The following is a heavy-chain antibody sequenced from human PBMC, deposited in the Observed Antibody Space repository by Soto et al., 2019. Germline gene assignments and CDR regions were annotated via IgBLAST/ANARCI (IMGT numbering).Heavy chain of an antibody. Sequence: EVQLVESGGGLVQPGGSLRLSCAASGFTFSDHYMDWVRQAPGKGLEWVGRTRNKANSYTTEYAASVKGRFTISRDDSKNSLYLQMNSLKTEDTAVYYCARTQVKVGGSPFILYFAYWGQGTLVTVSS. D-gene: IGHD1-26*01. CDR1: GFTFSDHY. V-gene: IGHV3-72*01. J-gene: IGHJ4*02. CDR2: TRNKANSYTT. CDR3: ARTQVKVGGSPFILYFAY.